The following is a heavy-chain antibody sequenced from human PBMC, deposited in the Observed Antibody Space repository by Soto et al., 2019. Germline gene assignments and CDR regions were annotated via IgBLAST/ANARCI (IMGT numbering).Heavy chain of an antibody. CDR3: ARGGAYIYGPQDD. Sequence: GGSLRLSCATSGFSFSGYWIHWVRQAPGKGLVWVSHINGDGSSTNYADSVKGRFTISRDYAKNTLYLQMNSLRVEDTAVYYCARGGAYIYGPQDDWGQGTLVTVSS. D-gene: IGHD5-18*01. CDR2: INGDGSST. J-gene: IGHJ4*02. CDR1: GFSFSGYW. V-gene: IGHV3-74*01.